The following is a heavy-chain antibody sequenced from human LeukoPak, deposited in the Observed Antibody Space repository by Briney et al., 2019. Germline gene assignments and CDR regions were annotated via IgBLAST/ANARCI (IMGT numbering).Heavy chain of an antibody. CDR2: ISGSGGST. J-gene: IGHJ4*02. CDR3: AKDSPYDDYVWGSYRLLYYFDY. CDR1: GFTFSSYA. V-gene: IGHV3-23*01. D-gene: IGHD3-16*02. Sequence: PGGSLRLSCAASGFTFSSYAMSWVRQAPGKGLEWVSAISGSGGSTYYADSVKGRFTISRDNSKNTLYLQMNSLRAEDTAVYYCAKDSPYDDYVWGSYRLLYYFDYWGQGTLVTVSS.